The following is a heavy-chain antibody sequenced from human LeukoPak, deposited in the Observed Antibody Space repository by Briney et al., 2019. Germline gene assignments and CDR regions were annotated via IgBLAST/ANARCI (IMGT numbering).Heavy chain of an antibody. CDR2: ISGSGGST. CDR3: AKDPIGVAAKRGLDY. Sequence: GGSLRLSCAASGFIFSSYSMSWVRQAPGKGLEWVSAISGSGGSTYYTDSVKGRFTISRDNSKNTLYLQMNSLRAEDTAVYYCAKDPIGVAAKRGLDYWGQGTLVTVSS. J-gene: IGHJ4*02. CDR1: GFIFSSYS. V-gene: IGHV3-23*01. D-gene: IGHD6-19*01.